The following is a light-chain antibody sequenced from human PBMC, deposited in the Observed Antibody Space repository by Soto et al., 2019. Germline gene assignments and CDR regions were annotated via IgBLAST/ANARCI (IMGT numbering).Light chain of an antibody. CDR1: SSDVGSYNF. V-gene: IGLV2-14*01. CDR3: SSYTTSSNYV. Sequence: QSVLTQPASVSGSPGQSITISCTGTSSDVGSYNFVSWYQQLPGKAPKLMIYEVSNRPSGVSNRFSGSKSGNTASLTISGLQAEDGADYYCSSYTTSSNYVFGSGTKGTVL. J-gene: IGLJ1*01. CDR2: EVS.